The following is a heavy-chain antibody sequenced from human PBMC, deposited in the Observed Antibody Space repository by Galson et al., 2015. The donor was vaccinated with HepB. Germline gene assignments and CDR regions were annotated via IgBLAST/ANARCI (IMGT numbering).Heavy chain of an antibody. V-gene: IGHV1-18*04. CDR3: ARDRDYRFDY. CDR2: ISANNGNT. J-gene: IGHJ4*02. D-gene: IGHD4/OR15-4a*01. Sequence: SVKVSCKASGYTFTTNGISWVRQAPGQGLEWMGWISANNGNTKYAQNLQGRVTSTRDTPTSTAYLELRSLRSDDTAAYYCARDRDYRFDYWGQGTLVTVSS. CDR1: GYTFTTNG.